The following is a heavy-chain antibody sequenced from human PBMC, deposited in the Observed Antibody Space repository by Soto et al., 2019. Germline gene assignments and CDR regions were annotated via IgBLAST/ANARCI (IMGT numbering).Heavy chain of an antibody. CDR3: ASGSWGSSFDY. D-gene: IGHD6-6*01. Sequence: ESGGGLVKPGGSLRLSCAASGFTFSSYSMNWVRQAPGKGLEWVSSISSSSSSSYIYYADSVKGRFTISRDNAKNSLYLQMNSLRAEDTAVYYCASGSWGSSFDYWGQGTLVTVSS. CDR1: GFTFSSYS. J-gene: IGHJ4*02. V-gene: IGHV3-21*01. CDR2: ISSSSSSSYI.